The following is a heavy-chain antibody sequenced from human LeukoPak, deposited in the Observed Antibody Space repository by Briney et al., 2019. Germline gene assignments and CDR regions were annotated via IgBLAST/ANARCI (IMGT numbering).Heavy chain of an antibody. J-gene: IGHJ6*04. CDR3: AELGITMIGGV. V-gene: IGHV3-23*01. CDR2: ISGRGGTT. CDR1: KFTFSSYA. D-gene: IGHD3-10*02. Sequence: PGGSPRLSCVASKFTFSSYALTWVRQAPGKGLEWVSAISGRGGTTYYADSVKGRFTISRDNAKNSLYLQMNSLRAEDTAVYYCAELGITMIGGVWGKGTTVTISS.